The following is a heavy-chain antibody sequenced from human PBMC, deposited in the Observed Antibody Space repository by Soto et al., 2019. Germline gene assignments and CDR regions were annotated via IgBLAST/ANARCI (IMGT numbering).Heavy chain of an antibody. CDR2: IYYSGST. Sequence: QVQLQESGPGLVKPSETLSLTCTVSGGSISSYYWSWIRQPPGKGLEWIGYIYYSGSTNYNPSPKSRVTISVGTSKNQCSLDLTSVTAADTAVYYCARGGGWYGYWGQGTLVTVSS. D-gene: IGHD6-19*01. CDR3: ARGGGWYGY. CDR1: GGSISSYY. V-gene: IGHV4-59*01. J-gene: IGHJ4*02.